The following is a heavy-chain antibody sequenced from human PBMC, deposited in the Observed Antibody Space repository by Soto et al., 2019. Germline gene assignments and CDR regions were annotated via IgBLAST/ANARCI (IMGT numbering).Heavy chain of an antibody. CDR2: IYCGGDT. V-gene: IGHV3-53*01. CDR1: GLSVIRNY. J-gene: IGHJ5*02. Sequence: VGSLRLSCAASGLSVIRNYMTWVRQSPGEGLEVVSIIYCGGDTYYADSVKGRFTISRDNSKNPLYLQMNSLRAEDTAVYYCARDGYNPYWFATWGQGTPVTGSS. CDR3: ARDGYNPYWFAT. D-gene: IGHD5-12*01.